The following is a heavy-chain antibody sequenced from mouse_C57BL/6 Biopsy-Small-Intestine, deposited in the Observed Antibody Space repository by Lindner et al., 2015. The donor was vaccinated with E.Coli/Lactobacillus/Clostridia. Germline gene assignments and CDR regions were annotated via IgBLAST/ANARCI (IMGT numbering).Heavy chain of an antibody. CDR3: AREAYYSNFLFAY. V-gene: IGHV1-42*01. CDR1: GYSFTGYY. D-gene: IGHD2-5*01. CDR2: IYPSNGET. Sequence: VQLQESGPELVKPGASVKISCKASGYSFTGYYIDWVKQSPGKSLEWIGHIYPSNGETSYSQKFKGKATLTVDKSSSTVNMQLNSLTSEDSAVYYCAREAYYSNFLFAYWGQGTLVTVSA. J-gene: IGHJ3*01.